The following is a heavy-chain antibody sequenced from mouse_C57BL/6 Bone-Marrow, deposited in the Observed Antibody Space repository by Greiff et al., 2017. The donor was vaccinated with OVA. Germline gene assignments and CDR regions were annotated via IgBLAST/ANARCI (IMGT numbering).Heavy chain of an antibody. V-gene: IGHV1-85*01. CDR2: IYPRDGST. D-gene: IGHD1-1*01. CDR3: ARWGTTVVRYFDV. CDR1: GYTFTSYD. J-gene: IGHJ1*03. Sequence: VKLQESGPELVKPGASVKLSCKASGYTFTSYDINWVKQRPGQGLEWIGWIYPRDGSTKYNEKFKGKATLTVDTSSSTAYMELHSLTSEDSAVYFCARWGTTVVRYFDVWGTGTTVTVSS.